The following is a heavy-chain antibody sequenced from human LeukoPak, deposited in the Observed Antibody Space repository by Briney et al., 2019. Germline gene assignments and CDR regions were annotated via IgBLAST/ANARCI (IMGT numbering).Heavy chain of an antibody. CDR1: GYSFIGYY. D-gene: IGHD2-2*01. CDR3: ARADASRWFDY. J-gene: IGHJ5*01. V-gene: IGHV1-2*02. Sequence: ASVKVSCKASGYSFIGYYIHWVRQAPGQGLEWMGWINANSGDTGYAQKFQGRVTMTRDTCVSTAYMELSRLRSDDTAVYFCARADASRWFDYWGQGALVTVSS. CDR2: INANSGDT.